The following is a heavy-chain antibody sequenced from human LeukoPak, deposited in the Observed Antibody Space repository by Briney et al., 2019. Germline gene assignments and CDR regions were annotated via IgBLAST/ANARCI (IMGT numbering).Heavy chain of an antibody. CDR2: IYSGGST. Sequence: GGSLRLSCAASGFTVSSNDMSWVRQAPGKGLEGISVIYSGGSTDYADSVKGRLTISRDNSKNTLYLQMNSLRAADTAVYYCARVVDHDYGDYYLDYWGQGTLVTVSS. V-gene: IGHV3-53*01. J-gene: IGHJ4*02. CDR3: ARVVDHDYGDYYLDY. D-gene: IGHD4-17*01. CDR1: GFTVSSND.